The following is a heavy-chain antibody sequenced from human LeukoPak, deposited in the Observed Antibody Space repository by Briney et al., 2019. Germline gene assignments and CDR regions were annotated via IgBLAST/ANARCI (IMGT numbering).Heavy chain of an antibody. CDR3: AATKYYYGSGFYYYGMDV. Sequence: SVNVSCKSSGGTYSSYAISGVRQAPAQGLEWMGRIIPILGIASYAQKFQGRVTITADKSTNTAYMELSSLRSEDTAVYYCAATKYYYGSGFYYYGMDVWGQGTTVTVSS. J-gene: IGHJ6*02. CDR1: GGTYSSYA. D-gene: IGHD3-10*01. V-gene: IGHV1-69*04. CDR2: IIPILGIA.